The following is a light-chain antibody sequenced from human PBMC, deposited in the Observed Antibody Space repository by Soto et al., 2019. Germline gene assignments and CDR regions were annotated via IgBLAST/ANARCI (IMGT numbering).Light chain of an antibody. CDR3: QQYHNWPVT. CDR1: RSVSTR. V-gene: IGKV3-15*01. J-gene: IGKJ4*01. CDR2: GAS. Sequence: ETVMTQSPATLSVSPGERDTFSCRASRSVSTRLAWYQHKPGQAPRLLISGASTGATGIPPRFSGSGSGTDFTLTVNSLQSEDIAVYYCQQYHNWPVTFGGGTKVDIK.